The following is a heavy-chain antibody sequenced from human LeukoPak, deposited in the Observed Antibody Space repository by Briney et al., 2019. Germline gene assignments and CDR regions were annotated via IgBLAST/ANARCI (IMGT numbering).Heavy chain of an antibody. CDR1: GFTFSNDA. Sequence: GGSLRLSCAASGFTFSNDAMSWVRQAPGKGLEWVSYISSSGSTIYYADSVKGRFTISRDNAKNSLYLQMNSLRAEDTAVYYCAELGITMIGGVWGKGTTVTVSS. J-gene: IGHJ6*04. CDR2: ISSSGSTI. D-gene: IGHD3-10*02. CDR3: AELGITMIGGV. V-gene: IGHV3-48*03.